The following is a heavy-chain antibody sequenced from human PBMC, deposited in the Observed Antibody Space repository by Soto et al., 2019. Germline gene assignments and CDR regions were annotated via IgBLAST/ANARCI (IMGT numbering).Heavy chain of an antibody. CDR2: ISGSGGST. CDR3: AKERSSGWSLDY. J-gene: IGHJ4*02. CDR1: GFTFSSYS. V-gene: IGHV3-23*01. Sequence: PGVSLRLSCAASGFTFSSYSMSWVRQAPGKGLEWVSAISGSGGSTYYADSVKGRFTISRDNSKNTLYLQMNSLRAEDTAVYYCAKERSSGWSLDYWGQGTLVTVSS. D-gene: IGHD6-19*01.